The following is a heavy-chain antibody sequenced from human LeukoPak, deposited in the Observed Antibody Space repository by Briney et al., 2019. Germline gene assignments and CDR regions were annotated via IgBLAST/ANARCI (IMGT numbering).Heavy chain of an antibody. CDR1: GFSFSNYA. CDR3: AREAAALFDY. CDR2: ISGSGGNT. V-gene: IGHV3-23*01. D-gene: IGHD2-2*01. J-gene: IGHJ4*02. Sequence: GGSLRLSCAASGFSFSNYAMSWVRQAPGKGLEWVSAISGSGGNTYNADSVKGRFTISRDNSKNTLYLQMNSPRAEDTAVYYCAREAAALFDYWGQGTLVTVSS.